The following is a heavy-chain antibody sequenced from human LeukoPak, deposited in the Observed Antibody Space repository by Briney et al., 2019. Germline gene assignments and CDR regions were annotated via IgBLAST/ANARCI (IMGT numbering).Heavy chain of an antibody. Sequence: PSETLSLTCTVSGGSISSSIYYWGCIRHPPRKWLEWHGFIYYSGNTYYNSSLKSRVTISVDTSKNHFSPNLNSVTAADTAVYYCARHAYYDFVTGLFDPWGQGTLVTVSS. CDR1: GGSISSSIYY. J-gene: IGHJ5*02. D-gene: IGHD3-3*01. V-gene: IGHV4-39*01. CDR3: ARHAYYDFVTGLFDP. CDR2: IYYSGNT.